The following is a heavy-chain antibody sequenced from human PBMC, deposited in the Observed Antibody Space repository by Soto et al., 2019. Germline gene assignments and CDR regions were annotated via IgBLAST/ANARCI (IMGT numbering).Heavy chain of an antibody. D-gene: IGHD3-10*01. Sequence: EVQLVESGGGLVKPGGSLRLSCAASGFTFSSYSMNWVRQAPGKGLEWVSSISSSSSYIYYADSVKGRFTISRDNAKNSLYLQMNSLRAEDTAVYYCARASYGSGSYHEGPAYWGQGTLVTVSS. CDR1: GFTFSSYS. V-gene: IGHV3-21*01. CDR3: ARASYGSGSYHEGPAY. J-gene: IGHJ4*02. CDR2: ISSSSSYI.